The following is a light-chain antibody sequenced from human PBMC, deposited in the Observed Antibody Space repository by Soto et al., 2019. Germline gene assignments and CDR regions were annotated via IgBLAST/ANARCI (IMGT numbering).Light chain of an antibody. CDR3: QQYGSSPLFA. Sequence: EIVLTQSPGTLSLSPGARATLACRASQSVRSSYLAWYQQKPGQAPRLLIYGAYTRAAGIPDRLSGSGSGRDLSLTISSLEPEDFAVYYCQQYGSSPLFAFGPGTKVDIK. J-gene: IGKJ3*01. CDR1: QSVRSSY. V-gene: IGKV3-20*01. CDR2: GAY.